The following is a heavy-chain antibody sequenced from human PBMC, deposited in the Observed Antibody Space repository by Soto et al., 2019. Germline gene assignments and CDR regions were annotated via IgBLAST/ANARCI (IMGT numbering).Heavy chain of an antibody. CDR1: GFTFSSYS. J-gene: IGHJ4*02. CDR3: ARDAASTDLLLGASFDY. CDR2: ISSSSSYI. Sequence: PGGSLRLSCAASGFTFSSYSMNWVRQAPGKGLEWVSSISSSSSYIYYADSVKGRFTISRDNAKNSLYLQMNSLRAEDTAVYYCARDAASTDLLLGASFDYWGQGTLVTVSS. V-gene: IGHV3-21*01. D-gene: IGHD1-26*01.